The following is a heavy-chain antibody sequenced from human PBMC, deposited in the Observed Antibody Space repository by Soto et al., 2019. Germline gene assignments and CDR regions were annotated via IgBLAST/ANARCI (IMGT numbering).Heavy chain of an antibody. Sequence: EVQLLESGGALVQPGGSLRLSCAASGFTFNNYAMSWVRQAPGKGLEWVSGSGYGGGATYYTDSVKGRFTISRDSSKNTLYLQTNSLRAEDTAIYYCAKRTGYSTGGGAFWGQGALVTVSS. V-gene: IGHV3-23*01. J-gene: IGHJ4*02. D-gene: IGHD6-19*01. CDR2: SGYGGGAT. CDR3: AKRTGYSTGGGAF. CDR1: GFTFNNYA.